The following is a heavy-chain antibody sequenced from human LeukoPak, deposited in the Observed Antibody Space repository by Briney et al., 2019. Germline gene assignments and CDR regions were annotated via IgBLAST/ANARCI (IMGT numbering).Heavy chain of an antibody. D-gene: IGHD3-3*01. Sequence: NPGGSLRLSCAASGFTFSSYSMNWVRQAPGKGLEWVSSISSSSSYIYYADSVKGRFTISRDNAKNSLYLQMNSLRAEDTAVYYCAREAGTADFWSGYYTGILDYWGQGTLVTVSS. V-gene: IGHV3-21*01. CDR1: GFTFSSYS. CDR3: AREAGTADFWSGYYTGILDY. J-gene: IGHJ4*02. CDR2: ISSSSSYI.